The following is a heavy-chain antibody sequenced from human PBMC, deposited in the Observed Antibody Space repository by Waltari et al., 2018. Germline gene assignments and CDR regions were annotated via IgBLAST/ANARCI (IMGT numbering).Heavy chain of an antibody. D-gene: IGHD6-13*01. Sequence: QVQLQESGPGLVKPSQTLSLTCTVSGGSISSGSYYGRWIRQPAGKGLEWIGRIYTSGSTNYNPSLKSRVTISVDTSKNQFSLKLSSVTAADTAVYYCARAKAAAGTSVDYWGQGTLVTVSS. CDR1: GGSISSGSYY. CDR2: IYTSGST. J-gene: IGHJ4*02. V-gene: IGHV4-61*02. CDR3: ARAKAAAGTSVDY.